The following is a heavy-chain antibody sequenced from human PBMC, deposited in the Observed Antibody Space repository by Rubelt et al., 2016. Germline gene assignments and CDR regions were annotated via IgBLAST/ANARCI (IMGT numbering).Heavy chain of an antibody. CDR3: ARGKKTLHYLWFDP. D-gene: IGHD2-15*01. CDR2: IYHGGST. V-gene: IGHV4-4*02. Sequence: GLECIGEIYHGGSTNYNPSLKSRVTISVEKSKNQFSLKLSSVTAADTAVYYCARGKKTLHYLWFDPWGQGTLVTVSS. J-gene: IGHJ5*02.